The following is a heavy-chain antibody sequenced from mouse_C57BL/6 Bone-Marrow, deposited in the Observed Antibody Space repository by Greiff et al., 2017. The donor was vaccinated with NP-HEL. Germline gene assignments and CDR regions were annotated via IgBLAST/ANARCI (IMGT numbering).Heavy chain of an antibody. V-gene: IGHV5-6*01. Sequence: EVQLVESGGDLVKPGGSLKLSCAASGFTFSSYGMSWVRQTPDKRLEWVATISSGGSYTYYPDSVKGRFTISSDNATNPLYLQMSSLKSEDTAMDYCARQGTVVATRAYWGQGTLVTVSA. CDR3: ARQGTVVATRAY. D-gene: IGHD1-1*01. CDR2: ISSGGSYT. J-gene: IGHJ3*01. CDR1: GFTFSSYG.